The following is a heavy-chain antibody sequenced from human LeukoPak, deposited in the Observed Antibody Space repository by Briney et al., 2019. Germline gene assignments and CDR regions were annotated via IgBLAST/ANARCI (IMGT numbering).Heavy chain of an antibody. Sequence: GGSLRLSCAASGFTFSSYAMHWVRQAPGKGLEWVAVISYDGSNKYYADSVKGRFTVSRDNSRSTLYLQMKSLRAEDTALYYCAKWGDYDVLTGYYVPDYWGQGTRVTVSS. CDR2: ISYDGSNK. J-gene: IGHJ4*02. V-gene: IGHV3-30*04. CDR1: GFTFSSYA. D-gene: IGHD3-9*01. CDR3: AKWGDYDVLTGYYVPDY.